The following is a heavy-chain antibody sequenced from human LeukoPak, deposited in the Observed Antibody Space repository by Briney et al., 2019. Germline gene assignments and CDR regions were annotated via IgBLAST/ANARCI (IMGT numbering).Heavy chain of an antibody. D-gene: IGHD6-13*01. V-gene: IGHV4-4*02. CDR1: GGSISSSNW. CDR2: IYHSGST. Sequence: PSETLSLTCAVSGGSISSSNWWSWVRQPPGKGLEWIGEIYHSGSTNYNPSLKSRVTISVDKSKNQFSLKLSSVTAADTAVYYCAREKLGGFRYSRRNDAFDIWGQGTMVTVSS. CDR3: AREKLGGFRYSRRNDAFDI. J-gene: IGHJ3*02.